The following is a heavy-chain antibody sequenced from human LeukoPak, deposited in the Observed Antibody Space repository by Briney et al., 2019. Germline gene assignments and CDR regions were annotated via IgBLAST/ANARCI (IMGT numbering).Heavy chain of an antibody. D-gene: IGHD6-13*01. V-gene: IGHV3-30-3*01. CDR1: GFTFSSYA. CDR3: ARRDSSSWWYFDY. J-gene: IGHJ4*02. CDR2: ISYDGSNK. Sequence: GGSLRLSCAASGFTFSSYAMHWVRQAPGKGLEWVAVISYDGSNKYYADSVKGRFTISRDNSKNTLYLQMNSLRAEDTAVYYCARRDSSSWWYFDYWGQGTLVTVSS.